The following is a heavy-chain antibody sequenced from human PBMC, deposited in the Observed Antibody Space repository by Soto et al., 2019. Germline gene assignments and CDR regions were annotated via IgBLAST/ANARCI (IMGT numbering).Heavy chain of an antibody. CDR1: GFSRTTYGVC. J-gene: IGHJ5*02. Sequence: QITLKESGPTLVEPTQTLTLTCTFSGFSRTTYGVCVGWVRQPPGKALEWHAFVYWDDDNRYSPSLKSRLTSSKDTSKNQVVLTMTNMDPVDTATYYCALRSRNSRNWDGGCFDPWGQGTLVTVSS. D-gene: IGHD3-16*01. CDR3: ALRSRNSRNWDGGCFDP. CDR2: VYWDDDN. V-gene: IGHV2-5*02.